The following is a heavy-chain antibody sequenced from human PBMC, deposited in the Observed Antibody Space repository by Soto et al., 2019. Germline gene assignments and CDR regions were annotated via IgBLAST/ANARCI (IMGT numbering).Heavy chain of an antibody. V-gene: IGHV1-3*01. D-gene: IGHD4-17*01. CDR2: INAGNGNT. J-gene: IGHJ2*01. CDR1: GYTFTSYA. CDR3: ARGTLYGAPRDWYFDL. Sequence: ASVKVSCKASGYTFTSYAMHWVRQAPGQRLEWMGWINAGNGNTKYSQKFQGRVTITRDTSASTAYMELSSLRSEDTAVYYCARGTLYGAPRDWYFDLWGRGTLVTVS.